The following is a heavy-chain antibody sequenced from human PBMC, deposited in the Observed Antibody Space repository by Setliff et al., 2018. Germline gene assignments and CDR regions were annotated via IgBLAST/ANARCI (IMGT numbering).Heavy chain of an antibody. V-gene: IGHV1-69*05. D-gene: IGHD2-21*01. CDR2: ILPIFSEV. J-gene: IGHJ4*02. CDR3: ATEKFPGDWGDY. CDR1: GDCFSSYA. Sequence: ASVKVSCKASGDCFSSYAIIWVRQAPGQGLEWMGGILPIFSEVNYAQKFQGRVTMTTDTSTRTAYMEVTSLRSDDTAVYYCATEKFPGDWGDYWGQGTLVTVSS.